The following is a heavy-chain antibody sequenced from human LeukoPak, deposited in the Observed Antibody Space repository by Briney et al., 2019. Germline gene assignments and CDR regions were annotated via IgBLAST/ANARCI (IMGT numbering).Heavy chain of an antibody. CDR3: ARLSSIAARGPFDY. D-gene: IGHD6-6*01. Sequence: PSETLSLTCTVSGGSISSSSYYWGWIRQPPGKGLEWIGSIYYSGSTYYSPSLKSRVTISVDTSKDQFSLKLSSVTAADTAVYYCARLSSIAARGPFDYWGQGTLVTVSS. J-gene: IGHJ4*02. V-gene: IGHV4-39*01. CDR1: GGSISSSSYY. CDR2: IYYSGST.